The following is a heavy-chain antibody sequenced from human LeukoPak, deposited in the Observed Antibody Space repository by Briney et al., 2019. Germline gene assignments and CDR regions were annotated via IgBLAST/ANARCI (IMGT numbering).Heavy chain of an antibody. CDR2: IYSGGST. J-gene: IGHJ4*02. Sequence: GGSLRLSCAASGFTVSSNYMSWVRQAPGKGLEWVSVIYSGGSTYYADSVKGRFTISRDNSKNTVYLQMNSLRAEDTAVYYCAKDFSWPSRGIAVAGTSLDYWGQGTLVTVSS. CDR1: GFTVSSNY. D-gene: IGHD6-19*01. CDR3: AKDFSWPSRGIAVAGTSLDY. V-gene: IGHV3-53*05.